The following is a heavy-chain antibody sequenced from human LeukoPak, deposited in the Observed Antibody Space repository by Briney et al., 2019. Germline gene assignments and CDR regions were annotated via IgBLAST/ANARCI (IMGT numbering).Heavy chain of an antibody. J-gene: IGHJ4*02. CDR2: ISGSGGST. CDR3: ARSVAATEYYFDY. Sequence: PGGSLRLSCAASGFTFSSYAMSWVRQAPGKGLEWVSAISGSGGSTYYADSVKGRFIISRDNSKNTLYLQMNSLRAEDTAVYYCARSVAATEYYFDYWGQGTLVTVSS. CDR1: GFTFSSYA. D-gene: IGHD2-15*01. V-gene: IGHV3-23*01.